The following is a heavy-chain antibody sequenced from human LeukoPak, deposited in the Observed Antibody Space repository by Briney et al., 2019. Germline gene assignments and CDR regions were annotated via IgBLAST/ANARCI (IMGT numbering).Heavy chain of an antibody. Sequence: SETLSLTCTVSGGSISSYYWSWIRQPPGKGLEWIGYIYYSGSTNYNPSLKSRVTISVDTSKNQFSLKLSSVTAADTAVYYCARGYEAAAGTVFDYWGQGTLVTVSS. J-gene: IGHJ4*02. D-gene: IGHD6-13*01. CDR1: GGSISSYY. CDR2: IYYSGST. CDR3: ARGYEAAAGTVFDY. V-gene: IGHV4-59*01.